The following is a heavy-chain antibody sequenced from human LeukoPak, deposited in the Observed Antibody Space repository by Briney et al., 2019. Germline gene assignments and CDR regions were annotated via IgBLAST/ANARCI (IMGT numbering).Heavy chain of an antibody. D-gene: IGHD4-17*01. J-gene: IGHJ4*02. Sequence: PSETLSLTCAVSGCSISRGYYWGWIRQPPGKGLEWLGNIYHSGNSFYNPSLKSRVIISVDTSRNQFSLKLKSVTAADTAVYYCARVDSGDYVADYWGQGTLVTVSS. V-gene: IGHV4-38-2*01. CDR3: ARVDSGDYVADY. CDR2: IYHSGNS. CDR1: GCSISRGYY.